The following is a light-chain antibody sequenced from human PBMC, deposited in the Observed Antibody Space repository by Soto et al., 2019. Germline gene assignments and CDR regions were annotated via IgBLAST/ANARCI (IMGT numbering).Light chain of an antibody. V-gene: IGKV4-1*01. Sequence: DIVMTQSPDSLAVSLGERATINCKSRQSVLYSSNNKNNLAWYQPKPGQPPKLLIYWASTRESGVPDRFSGSGSGTDFTLTISSLQAEDVAVYYCQQYDSTPPTFGPGTKVEIK. J-gene: IGKJ1*01. CDR1: QSVLYSSNNKNN. CDR3: QQYDSTPPT. CDR2: WAS.